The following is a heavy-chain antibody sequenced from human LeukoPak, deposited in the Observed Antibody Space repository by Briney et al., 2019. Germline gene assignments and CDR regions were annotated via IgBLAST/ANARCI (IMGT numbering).Heavy chain of an antibody. Sequence: ASVKVSCKASGYTFTGYYMHWVRQAPGQGLEWMGWINPNSGGTNYAQKFQGRVTMTRDTSISTAYMELSRLRSDDTAVYYCARGPPQYYYDSSGSNWFDPWGQGTLVTVSS. CDR3: ARGPPQYYYDSSGSNWFDP. CDR1: GYTFTGYY. CDR2: INPNSGGT. J-gene: IGHJ5*02. V-gene: IGHV1-2*02. D-gene: IGHD3-22*01.